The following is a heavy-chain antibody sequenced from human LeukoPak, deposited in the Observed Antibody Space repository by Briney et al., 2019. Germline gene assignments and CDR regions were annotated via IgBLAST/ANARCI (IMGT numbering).Heavy chain of an antibody. CDR1: GGSFSGYY. D-gene: IGHD2-15*01. Sequence: SETLSLTCAVYGGSFSGYYWSWIRQPPGKRLEWIGEINHSGSTNYNPSLKSRVTISVDTSKNQFSLKLSSVTAADTAVYYCARGRCSGGSCYKGHFQHWGQGTLVTVSS. J-gene: IGHJ1*01. CDR3: ARGRCSGGSCYKGHFQH. V-gene: IGHV4-34*01. CDR2: INHSGST.